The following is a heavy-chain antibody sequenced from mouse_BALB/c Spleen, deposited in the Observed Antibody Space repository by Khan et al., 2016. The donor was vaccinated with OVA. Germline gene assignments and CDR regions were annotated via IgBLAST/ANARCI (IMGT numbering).Heavy chain of an antibody. CDR2: INPSTGYT. Sequence: QVQLQQSGAELAKPGASVKMSCKASGYTFINYWILWVKQRPGQGLEWIGYINPSTGYTEYNQNFKDKATLTADTSSSTDYMQLSSLTSEDSAVYDFARRGLRWDFDYWGQGTTLTVSS. CDR3: ARRGLRWDFDY. V-gene: IGHV1-7*01. CDR1: GYTFINYW. J-gene: IGHJ2*01. D-gene: IGHD1-1*01.